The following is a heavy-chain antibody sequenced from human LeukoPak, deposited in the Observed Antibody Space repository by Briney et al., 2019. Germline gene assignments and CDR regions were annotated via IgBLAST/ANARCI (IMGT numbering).Heavy chain of an antibody. V-gene: IGHV3-30*02. CDR1: GFTFSSYG. D-gene: IGHD4-17*01. Sequence: PGGSLRLSCAASGFTFSSYGMHWVRQAPGKGLEWVAFIRYDGSNKYYADSVKGRFTISRDNSKNTLYLQMNSLRAEDTAVYYCAKDRTTTAYLFGVPDYWGQGTLVTVSS. CDR3: AKDRTTTAYLFGVPDY. CDR2: IRYDGSNK. J-gene: IGHJ4*02.